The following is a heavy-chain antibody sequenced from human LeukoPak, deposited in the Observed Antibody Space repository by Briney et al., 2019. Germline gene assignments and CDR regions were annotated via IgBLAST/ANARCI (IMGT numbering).Heavy chain of an antibody. V-gene: IGHV3-23*01. CDR1: GFTFSSYA. CDR2: ISGSGGST. Sequence: GGSLRLSCAASGFTFSSYAMSWVRQAPGKGLEWVSAISGSGGSTYYADSVKGRFTISRGNSKNTLYLQMNSLRAEDTAVYYCAKHGSGWYYFDYWGQGTLVTVSS. CDR3: AKHGSGWYYFDY. J-gene: IGHJ4*02. D-gene: IGHD6-19*01.